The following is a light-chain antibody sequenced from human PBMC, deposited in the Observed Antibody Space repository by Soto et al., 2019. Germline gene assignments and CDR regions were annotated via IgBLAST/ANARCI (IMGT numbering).Light chain of an antibody. J-gene: IGKJ2*01. Sequence: EVALTQSPGTLSLSPGERATLSCRASQTVRSRFLAWFQQKPGQAPRLLIYDASTRAAGIPDRFSGSGSGRDFTLTITRLEPEDFAVYYCQQYGSSPRTFGQGTKLEIK. V-gene: IGKV3-20*01. CDR1: QTVRSRF. CDR3: QQYGSSPRT. CDR2: DAS.